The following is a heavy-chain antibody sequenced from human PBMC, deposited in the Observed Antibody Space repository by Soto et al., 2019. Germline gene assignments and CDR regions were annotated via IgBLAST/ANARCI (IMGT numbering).Heavy chain of an antibody. CDR3: ATCIWTSYYYYNMDV. D-gene: IGHD3-3*01. CDR2: VTPLFGTT. V-gene: IGHV1-69*06. Sequence: SVKVSCKASGGTFSSYAISWVRQAPGQGLQWMGGVTPLFGTTNYAQRFQGRVTITADKSTSTAHMELSSLGSEDTAMYYCATCIWTSYYYYNMDVWGQGTTVTVSS. CDR1: GGTFSSYA. J-gene: IGHJ6*02.